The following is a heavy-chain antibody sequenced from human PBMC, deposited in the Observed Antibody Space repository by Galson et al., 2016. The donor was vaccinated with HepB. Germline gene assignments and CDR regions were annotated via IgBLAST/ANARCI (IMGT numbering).Heavy chain of an antibody. D-gene: IGHD3-10*01. CDR3: AKLAGYYGSGTLDY. V-gene: IGHV3-23*01. Sequence: LEWVSATSGSGASTYYVDSVKGRFTISRDNSKNTLYLQMNSLKTEDTAVYYCAKLAGYYGSGTLDYWGQGTLVTVSS. CDR2: TSGSGAST. J-gene: IGHJ4*02.